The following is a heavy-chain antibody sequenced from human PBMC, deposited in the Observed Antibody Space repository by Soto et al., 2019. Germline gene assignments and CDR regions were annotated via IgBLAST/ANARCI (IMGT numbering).Heavy chain of an antibody. D-gene: IGHD3-10*01. CDR3: ARDMGDFDY. V-gene: IGHV4-59*01. J-gene: IGHJ4*02. CDR2: IYYSGST. Sequence: SETLSLTCTVSGGSISSYYWSWIRQPPGKGLEWIGYIYYSGSTNYNPSLKSRVTTSVDTSKNQFSLKLSSVTAADTAVYYCARDMGDFDYWGQGTLVTVSS. CDR1: GGSISSYY.